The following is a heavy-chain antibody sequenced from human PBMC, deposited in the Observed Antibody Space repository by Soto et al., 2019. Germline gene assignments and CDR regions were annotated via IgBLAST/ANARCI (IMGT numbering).Heavy chain of an antibody. CDR2: IIPILGIA. CDR3: ALKYFIVATIPYYMDV. Sequence: SVKVSCQASGGTFSSYTISWVRQAPGQGLEWMGRIIPILGIANYAQKFQGRVTITADKSTSTAYMELSSLRSEDTAVYYCALKYFIVATIPYYMDVWGKGTTVTVSS. CDR1: GGTFSSYT. V-gene: IGHV1-69*02. D-gene: IGHD5-12*01. J-gene: IGHJ6*03.